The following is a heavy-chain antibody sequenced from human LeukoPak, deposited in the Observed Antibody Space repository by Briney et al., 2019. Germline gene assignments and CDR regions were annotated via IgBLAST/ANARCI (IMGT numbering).Heavy chain of an antibody. CDR1: GYTFTSYG. CDR3: ARVHYYYGMDV. J-gene: IGHJ6*02. V-gene: IGHV1-18*01. Sequence: ASVKVSCKASGYTFTSYGISWVRQAPGQGLEWMGWISAYNGNTNYAQKLQGRVTMTRDTSTSTVYMELSSLRSEDTAVYYCARVHYYYGMDVWGQGTTVTVSS. CDR2: ISAYNGNT.